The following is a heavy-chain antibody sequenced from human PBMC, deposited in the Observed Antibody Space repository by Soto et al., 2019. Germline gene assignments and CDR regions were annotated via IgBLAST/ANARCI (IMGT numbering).Heavy chain of an antibody. V-gene: IGHV3-30*01. D-gene: IGHD3-16*02. CDR3: ARDRLRLGELSLDNWNDGGCFDY. CDR2: ISFDSSNK. Sequence: PGGSLRLSCAASGFTFSSYTMHWVRQAPGKGLEWVALISFDSSNKYYADSVKGRFSISRDNSKNTLFLQMDSLRPDDTAVYYCARDRLRLGELSLDNWNDGGCFDYWGQGILVTVSS. J-gene: IGHJ4*02. CDR1: GFTFSSYT.